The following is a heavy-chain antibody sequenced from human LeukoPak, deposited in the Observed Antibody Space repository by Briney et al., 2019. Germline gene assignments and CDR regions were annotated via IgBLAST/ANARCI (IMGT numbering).Heavy chain of an antibody. CDR3: ARVGYSGYSNYGMDV. D-gene: IGHD5-12*01. V-gene: IGHV1-69*13. J-gene: IGHJ6*02. CDR1: GGTFSSYA. Sequence: GASVKVSCKASGGTFSSYAISWVRQAPGQGLEWMGGIIPIFGTANYAQKFQGRVTITADESTSTAYMELRSLRSDDTAVYYCARVGYSGYSNYGMDVWGQGTTVTVSS. CDR2: IIPIFGTA.